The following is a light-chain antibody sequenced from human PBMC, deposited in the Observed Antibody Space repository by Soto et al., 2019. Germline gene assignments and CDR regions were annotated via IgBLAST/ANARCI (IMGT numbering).Light chain of an antibody. CDR2: DVS. Sequence: IHRTQSPPTLPGSVGDRVTLTSRASQTISSWVAGYQQKTGKAPQLRRDDVSALPRGVPPRFSGSGSGTEFTLTSSSLQPEDVATYFCLQRHSYPWTVGQGTKFDIK. V-gene: IGKV1-5*01. J-gene: IGKJ1*01. CDR1: QTISSW. CDR3: LQRHSYPWT.